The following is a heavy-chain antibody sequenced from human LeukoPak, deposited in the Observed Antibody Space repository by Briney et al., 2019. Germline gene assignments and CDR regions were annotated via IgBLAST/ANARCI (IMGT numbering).Heavy chain of an antibody. D-gene: IGHD5-24*01. CDR3: ANRLRDTYRDY. CDR1: GFTFSSYA. J-gene: IGHJ4*02. CDR2: ISDSGGRT. Sequence: PGGSLRLSCAASGFTFSSYAMSWVRQAPGKGLEWVSAISDSGGRTYYADSVKGRFTISRDNSKNTLYLEMNSLRAEDTAVYFCANRLRDTYRDYWGQGTLVIVSS. V-gene: IGHV3-23*01.